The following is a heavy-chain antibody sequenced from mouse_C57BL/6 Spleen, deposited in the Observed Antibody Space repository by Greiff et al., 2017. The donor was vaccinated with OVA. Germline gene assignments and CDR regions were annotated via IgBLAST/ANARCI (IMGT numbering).Heavy chain of an antibody. D-gene: IGHD2-1*01. V-gene: IGHV5-6*01. CDR2: ISSGGSYT. CDR1: GFTFRSYG. Sequence: EVQVVESGGDLVKPGGSLKLSCAASGFTFRSYGMSWVRQTPDKRLEWVATISSGGSYTYSPDSVKGRFTISRDNAKNTLYLQMSSLKSEDTAMYYCARLGEYGNFYYAMDYWGQGTSVTVSS. CDR3: ARLGEYGNFYYAMDY. J-gene: IGHJ4*01.